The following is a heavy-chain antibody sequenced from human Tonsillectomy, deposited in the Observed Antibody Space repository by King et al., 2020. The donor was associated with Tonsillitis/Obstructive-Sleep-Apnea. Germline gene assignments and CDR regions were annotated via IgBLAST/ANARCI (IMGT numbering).Heavy chain of an antibody. J-gene: IGHJ4*02. CDR3: AKEGLRYFDWLLSTGDYFDY. Sequence: VQLVESGGGVVQPGRSLRLSCAASGFTFSSYGMHWVRQAPGKGLEWVAVISYDGSNKYYADSVKGRFTISRDNSKNTLYLQMNSLRAEDTAVYYCAKEGLRYFDWLLSTGDYFDYWGQGTLVTVSS. D-gene: IGHD3-9*01. CDR1: GFTFSSYG. CDR2: ISYDGSNK. V-gene: IGHV3-30*18.